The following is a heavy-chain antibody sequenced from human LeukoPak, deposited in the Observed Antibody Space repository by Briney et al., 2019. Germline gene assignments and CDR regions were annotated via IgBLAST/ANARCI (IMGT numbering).Heavy chain of an antibody. CDR2: IRGSGDNT. Sequence: GGSLRLSCAASGFTFSNYAMSWVRQAPGKGLEWVSGIRGSGDNTYYADSVKGRFTISRDNSKNTLYLQMNSLRAEDTAVYYCAKGRYFGVVTTFDYWRQGTLVTVSS. CDR3: AKGRYFGVVTTFDY. CDR1: GFTFSNYA. D-gene: IGHD3-3*01. J-gene: IGHJ4*02. V-gene: IGHV3-23*01.